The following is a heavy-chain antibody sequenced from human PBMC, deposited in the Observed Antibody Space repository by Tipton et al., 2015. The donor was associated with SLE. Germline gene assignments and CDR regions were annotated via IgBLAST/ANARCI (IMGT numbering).Heavy chain of an antibody. Sequence: SLRLSCAASGFDVSSNYMTWVRQAPGKGLEWVSVIYSGDKIYYADSVKGRFTISRDNSNNTLYLQMNSLRAEDSALYYCVREGDTAFDYWGQGTLVSVSS. CDR1: GFDVSSNY. CDR2: IYSGDKI. J-gene: IGHJ4*02. CDR3: VREGDTAFDY. V-gene: IGHV3-53*01. D-gene: IGHD5-18*01.